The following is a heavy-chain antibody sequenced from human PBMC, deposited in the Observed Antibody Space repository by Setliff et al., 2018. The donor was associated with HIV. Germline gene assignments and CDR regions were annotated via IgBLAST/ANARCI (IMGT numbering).Heavy chain of an antibody. Sequence: ASVKVSCKASGYTFTSYAMNWVRQAPGQGPEWMGWMNPNSGNTGYAPKLQGRVTMTRNTSISTAYMELSSLRSDDTAVYYCASSWSRVPYYGMDVWGQGTTVTVSS. CDR2: MNPNSGNT. CDR1: GYTFTSYA. V-gene: IGHV1-8*02. J-gene: IGHJ6*02. D-gene: IGHD6-13*01. CDR3: ASSWSRVPYYGMDV.